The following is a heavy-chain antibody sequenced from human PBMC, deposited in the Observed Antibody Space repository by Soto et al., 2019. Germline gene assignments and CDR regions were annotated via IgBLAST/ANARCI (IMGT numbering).Heavy chain of an antibody. D-gene: IGHD2-8*01. CDR2: MNPNSGNT. J-gene: IGHJ4*02. CDR1: GYTFTSYD. CDR3: ARGRYCTNGVCRNFDY. V-gene: IGHV1-8*01. Sequence: VASVKVSCKASGYTFTSYDINWVRQATGQGLEWMGWMNPNSGNTGYAQKFQGRVTMTRNTSISTAYMELSSLRSEDTAVYYCARGRYCTNGVCRNFDYWGQGTLVTVSS.